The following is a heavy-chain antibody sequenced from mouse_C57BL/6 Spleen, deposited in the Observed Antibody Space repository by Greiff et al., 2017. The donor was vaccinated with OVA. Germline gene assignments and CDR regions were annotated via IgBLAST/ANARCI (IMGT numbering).Heavy chain of an antibody. J-gene: IGHJ1*03. Sequence: EVHLVESGGGLVQPGGSLKLSCAASGFTFSDYYMYWVRQTPEKRLEWVAYISNGGGSTYYPDTVKGRFTISRDNAKNTLYLQMSRLKSEDTAMYYCARQVYSNYGYFDVWGTGTTVTVSS. CDR3: ARQVYSNYGYFDV. V-gene: IGHV5-12*01. CDR1: GFTFSDYY. CDR2: ISNGGGST. D-gene: IGHD2-5*01.